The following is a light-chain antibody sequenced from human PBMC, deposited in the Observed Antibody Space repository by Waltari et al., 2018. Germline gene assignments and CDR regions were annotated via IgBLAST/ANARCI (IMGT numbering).Light chain of an antibody. CDR2: DGA. CDR3: QQYDDWPAT. CDR1: PRSSTN. Sequence: ERVMTQSPDILAVSPGETVTPSCRASPRSSTNEAWYHNKPGQAPRLLIYDGATRDTGIPATFSGSGSGTEFTLTISSLQPEDFAVYFCQQYDDWPATFGQGTKVEI. J-gene: IGKJ1*01. V-gene: IGKV3-15*01.